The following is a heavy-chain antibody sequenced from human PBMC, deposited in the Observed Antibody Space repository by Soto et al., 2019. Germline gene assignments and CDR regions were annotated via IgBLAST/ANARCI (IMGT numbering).Heavy chain of an antibody. D-gene: IGHD2-21*02. CDR2: INAGNGNT. CDR1: GYTFTSYA. CDR3: ARAWVVVTAPDY. J-gene: IGHJ4*02. V-gene: IGHV1-3*05. Sequence: QVQLVQSGAEEKKPGASVKVSCKASGYTFTSYAMHWVRQAPGQRLEWMGWINAGNGNTKYSQKFQGRVTITRDTSASTAYLALSSLRSEDTAVYYCARAWVVVTAPDYLCQGTLVTVSS.